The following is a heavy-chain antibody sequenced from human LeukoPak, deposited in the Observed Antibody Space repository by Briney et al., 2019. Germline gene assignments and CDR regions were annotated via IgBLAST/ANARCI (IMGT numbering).Heavy chain of an antibody. V-gene: IGHV3-30-3*01. CDR1: GFTFSSYA. D-gene: IGHD3-3*01. J-gene: IGHJ6*02. CDR3: AKDGAPYYDFWSGSVYYYYGMDV. CDR2: ISYDGSNK. Sequence: GGSLRLSCAASGFTFSSYAMHWVRQAPGKGLEWVAVISYDGSNKYYADSVKGRFTISRDNSKNTLYLQMNSLRAEDTAVYYCAKDGAPYYDFWSGSVYYYYGMDVWGQGTTVTVSS.